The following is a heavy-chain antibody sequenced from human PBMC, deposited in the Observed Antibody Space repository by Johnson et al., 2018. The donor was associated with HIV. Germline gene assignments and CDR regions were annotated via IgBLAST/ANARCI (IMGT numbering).Heavy chain of an antibody. CDR3: AKGPILEWLSGDGFDM. D-gene: IGHD3-3*01. J-gene: IGHJ3*02. V-gene: IGHV3-30-3*01. Sequence: QVQLVESGGGVVQPGRSLRLSCAASGFTFSNYGMHWVRQAPGKWLEWVAVISYDGSKKYYADSVRVRFTISRDNSKNTLYLQMGSLRVEDTARYYCAKGPILEWLSGDGFDMWGQGTMVTV. CDR1: GFTFSNYG. CDR2: ISYDGSKK.